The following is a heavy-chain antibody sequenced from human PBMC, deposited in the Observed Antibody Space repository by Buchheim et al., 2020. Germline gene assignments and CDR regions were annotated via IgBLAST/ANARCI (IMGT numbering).Heavy chain of an antibody. CDR1: GFMSSSYA. CDR3: ETDYYYYYGRDV. CDR2: MSGSGGST. Sequence: DVQLLESGGGLIQLGESLRLSCTASGFMSSSYAISWVRQAPGKGLEWVSDMSGSGGSTYSADSVKGRFTISRDNSKNTLYLQMHSLRAEDTAVYYCETDYYYYYGRDVWGQGTT. J-gene: IGHJ6*02. V-gene: IGHV3-23*01.